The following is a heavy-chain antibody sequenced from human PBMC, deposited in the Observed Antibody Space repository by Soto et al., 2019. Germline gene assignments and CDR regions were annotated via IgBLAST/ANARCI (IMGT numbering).Heavy chain of an antibody. Sequence: KTSETLSLTCTVTGDSITSGGYYWSWIRQHPGKGLEWLGYIYGSGGSGSTLYNPSLKSRNTLSVDTYKTQFSLNLSSVPVADTAVYFCSRKLARYFSGIDYWGQGTLVTVSS. J-gene: IGHJ4*02. V-gene: IGHV4-31*03. CDR1: GDSITSGGYY. CDR2: IYGSGGSGST. D-gene: IGHD3-9*01. CDR3: SRKLARYFSGIDY.